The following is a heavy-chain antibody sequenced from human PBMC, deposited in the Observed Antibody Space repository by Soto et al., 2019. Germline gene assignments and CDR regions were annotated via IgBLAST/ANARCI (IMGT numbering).Heavy chain of an antibody. CDR3: ARDSVAVAGNGHAPAYYYYYGMDV. V-gene: IGHV3-30-3*01. J-gene: IGHJ6*02. CDR1: GFTFSSYA. Sequence: GGSLRLSCAASGFTFSSYAMHWVRQAPGKGLEWVAVISYDGSNKYYADSVKGRFTISRDNSKNTLYLQMNSLRAEDTAVYYCARDSVAVAGNGHAPAYYYYYGMDVWGQGTTVTVSS. D-gene: IGHD6-19*01. CDR2: ISYDGSNK.